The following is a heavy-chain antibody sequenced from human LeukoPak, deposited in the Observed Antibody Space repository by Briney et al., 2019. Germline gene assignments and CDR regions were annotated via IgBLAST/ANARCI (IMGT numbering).Heavy chain of an antibody. Sequence: PSETLSLTCTVSGRSISTYYWTWIRQPPGKGLECIGYIYYSGSTYYNPSLKSRVTISVDTSKNQFSLKLSSVTAADTAVYYCASSCSSTSCYRPYWGQGTLVTVSS. CDR1: GRSISTYY. CDR3: ASSCSSTSCYRPY. D-gene: IGHD2-2*01. CDR2: IYYSGST. J-gene: IGHJ4*02. V-gene: IGHV4-59*08.